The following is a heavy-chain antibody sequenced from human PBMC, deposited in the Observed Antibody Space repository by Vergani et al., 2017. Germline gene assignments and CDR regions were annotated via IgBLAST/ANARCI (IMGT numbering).Heavy chain of an antibody. V-gene: IGHV1-69*06. J-gene: IGHJ4*02. CDR3: ARDVSDFWCGSIFDY. CDR1: GGTFSSSV. Sequence: QVQLVQSGAEVKKPGSSVKVSCKASGGTFSSSVISWVRQAPGQGLEWMGRIVPIFGTANYAQNFQGRVAITADKSTSTAYMELTSLRSEDTAVYYCARDVSDFWCGSIFDYWGQGTLVTVSS. CDR2: IVPIFGTA. D-gene: IGHD3-3*01.